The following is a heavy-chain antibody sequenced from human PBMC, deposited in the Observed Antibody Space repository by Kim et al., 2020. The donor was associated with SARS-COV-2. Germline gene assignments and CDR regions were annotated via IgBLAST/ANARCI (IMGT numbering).Heavy chain of an antibody. J-gene: IGHJ6*02. CDR1: GGSISSYY. D-gene: IGHD5-18*01. V-gene: IGHV4-59*01. Sequence: SETLSLTCTVSGGSISSYYWSWIRQPPGKGLEWIGYIYYSGSTNYNPSLKSRVTISVDTSKNQFSLKLSSVTAADTAVYYCARGGYSYGLNRIDYYYYGMDVWGQGTTVTVSS. CDR3: ARGGYSYGLNRIDYYYYGMDV. CDR2: IYYSGST.